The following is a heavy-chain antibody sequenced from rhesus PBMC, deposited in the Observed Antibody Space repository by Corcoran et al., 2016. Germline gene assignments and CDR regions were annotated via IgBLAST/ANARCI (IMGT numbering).Heavy chain of an antibody. CDR2: IGGSRGSP. Sequence: QVQLQESGPGLVKPSETLSLTCAVSGGPLSSRHWWRWFRQPPGKGLEWIGNIGGSRGSPYYNPSLKSLVTISKDTSKNQFSLKLSSVTAADTAVYYCAREGGYWGQGVLVTVSS. J-gene: IGHJ4*01. D-gene: IGHD3-34*01. CDR1: GGPLSSRHW. CDR3: AREGGY. V-gene: IGHV4S19*01.